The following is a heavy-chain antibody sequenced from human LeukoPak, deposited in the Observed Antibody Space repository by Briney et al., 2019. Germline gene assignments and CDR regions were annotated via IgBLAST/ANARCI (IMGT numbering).Heavy chain of an antibody. CDR1: GFTFGSNW. J-gene: IGHJ4*02. Sequence: PGGSLRLSCAASGFTFGSNWMTWVRQAPGRGLEWVANIKEDGSEESYADSVKGRFTISRDNAKNLVFLQMNSLRTEDTAVYYCARNTLSAAGDYWGQGTLVSVSS. D-gene: IGHD6-13*01. CDR3: ARNTLSAAGDY. V-gene: IGHV3-7*01. CDR2: IKEDGSEE.